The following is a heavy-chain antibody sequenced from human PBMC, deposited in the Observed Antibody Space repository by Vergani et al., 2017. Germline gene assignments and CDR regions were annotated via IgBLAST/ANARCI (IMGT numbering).Heavy chain of an antibody. Sequence: QVQLQESGPGLVKPSQTLSLTCTVSGGSIRSGDYYWSWIRQPPGKCLEWIGYIYYSGSTSYNQSLKSLVTISVDKYKNQFSLKLCSVTAADTAVYYCARDYYGSGSYYKNWFYPWGQGTLVTVSS. J-gene: IGHJ5*02. D-gene: IGHD3-10*01. V-gene: IGHV4-30-4*08. CDR3: ARDYYGSGSYYKNWFYP. CDR2: IYYSGST. CDR1: GGSIRSGDYY.